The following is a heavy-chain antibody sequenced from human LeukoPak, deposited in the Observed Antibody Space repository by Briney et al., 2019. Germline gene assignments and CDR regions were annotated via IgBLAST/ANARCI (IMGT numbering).Heavy chain of an antibody. D-gene: IGHD3-10*01. CDR2: IYYSGST. J-gene: IGHJ6*02. V-gene: IGHV4-39*07. CDR3: ANLLGGYYGMDV. CDR1: GGSISSSSYY. Sequence: SETLSLTCTVSGGSISSSSYYWGWIRQPPGKGLEWIGSIYYSGSTNYNPSLKSRVTISVDTSKNQFSLKLSSVTAADTAVYYCANLLGGYYGMDVWGQGTTVTVSS.